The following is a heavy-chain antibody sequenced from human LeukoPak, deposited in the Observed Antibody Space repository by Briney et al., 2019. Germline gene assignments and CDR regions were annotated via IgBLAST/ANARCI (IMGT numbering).Heavy chain of an antibody. CDR1: GFTFDDYA. CDR2: ISWNSGSI. CDR3: AKDIGRYYYDSSFDY. Sequence: PGGSQRLSCAASGFTFDDYAMHWVRQAPGKGLEWVSGISWNSGSIGYADSVKGRFTISRDNARNPLYLQMNSLRAEDTALYYCAKDIGRYYYDSSFDYWGQGTLVTVSS. J-gene: IGHJ4*02. V-gene: IGHV3-9*01. D-gene: IGHD3-22*01.